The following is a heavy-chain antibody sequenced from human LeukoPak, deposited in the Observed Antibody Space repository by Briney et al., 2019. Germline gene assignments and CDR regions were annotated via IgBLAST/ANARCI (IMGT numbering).Heavy chain of an antibody. D-gene: IGHD6-19*01. Sequence: SQTLSLTCTVSGGSISSGGYYWSWIRQHPGKGLEWIGYIYYSGSTNYNPSLKSRVTISVDTSKNQFSLKLSSVTAADTAVYYCARVAGYSSGWYPGEYFQHWGQGTLVTVSS. CDR2: IYYSGST. J-gene: IGHJ1*01. V-gene: IGHV4-31*03. CDR1: GGSISSGGYY. CDR3: ARVAGYSSGWYPGEYFQH.